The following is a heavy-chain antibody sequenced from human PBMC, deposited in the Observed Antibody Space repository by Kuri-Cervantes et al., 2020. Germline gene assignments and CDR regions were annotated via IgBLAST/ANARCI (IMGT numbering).Heavy chain of an antibody. D-gene: IGHD2-2*01. V-gene: IGHV3-23*01. CDR3: ARDGGSCGSPSCVNFYYMDV. CDR2: SSGTNGGDRT. Sequence: GESLKISCAASGFTFSSYGMSWVRQAPGKGLEWVSSSSGTNGGDRTYYSDSVKGRFTISRDNSKNTLFVQMNSLRVEDTAVYYCARDGGSCGSPSCVNFYYMDVWGPGTTVTVSS. CDR1: GFTFSSYG. J-gene: IGHJ6*03.